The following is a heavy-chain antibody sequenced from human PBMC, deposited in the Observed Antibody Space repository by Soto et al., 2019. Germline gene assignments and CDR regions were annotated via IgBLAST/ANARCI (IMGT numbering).Heavy chain of an antibody. CDR3: ATMGTPATGLYFFDY. V-gene: IGHV4-4*02. Sequence: SETLSLTCAVSGGSISTSNWWSWVRQPPGKGLEWIGEVYRTGSTNYNPSLESRLTISVDKSKSQFSLNLSFVTAADTAVYYCATMGTPATGLYFFDYWGQGSLVTISS. CDR2: VYRTGST. D-gene: IGHD2-15*01. J-gene: IGHJ4*02. CDR1: GGSISTSNW.